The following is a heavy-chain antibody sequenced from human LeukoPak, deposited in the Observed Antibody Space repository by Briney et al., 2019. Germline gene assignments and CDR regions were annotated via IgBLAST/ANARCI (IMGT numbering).Heavy chain of an antibody. CDR1: GGTFTNYA. CDR3: AREHCLHPSDCGMDV. V-gene: IGHV1-69*04. D-gene: IGHD2-15*01. CDR2: IIPILDVT. Sequence: SVKVSCKASGGTFTNYAINWVRQAPGQGLEWMGRIIPILDVTNYAQKFQGRVTITADQSTSTAYMELSSLRSEDTAVYYCAREHCLHPSDCGMDVWGQGTTVTVSS. J-gene: IGHJ6*02.